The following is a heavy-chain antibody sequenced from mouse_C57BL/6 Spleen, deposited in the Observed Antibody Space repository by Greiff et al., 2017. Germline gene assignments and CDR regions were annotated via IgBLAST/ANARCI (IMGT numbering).Heavy chain of an antibody. Sequence: LQESGPGLVQPSQSLSITCTVSGFSLTSYGVHWVRQSPGKGLEWLGVIWSGGSTDYNAAFISRLSISKDNSKSQVFFKMNSLQADDTAIYYCARNDDYGLYYYAMDYWGQGTSVTVSS. V-gene: IGHV2-2*01. D-gene: IGHD1-2*01. CDR1: GFSLTSYG. CDR3: ARNDDYGLYYYAMDY. J-gene: IGHJ4*01. CDR2: IWSGGST.